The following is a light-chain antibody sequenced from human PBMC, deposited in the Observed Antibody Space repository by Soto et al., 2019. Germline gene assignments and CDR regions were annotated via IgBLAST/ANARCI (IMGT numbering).Light chain of an antibody. V-gene: IGLV2-14*03. CDR1: SSDVGAYNN. Sequence: QSALTQPASVSRSPGESITISCTGTSSDVGAYNNVSWYQQHPGKAPKLMIYDVSNRPSGVSNRFSGSKSGNTASLTISGLQAEDEADYYCSSYTSTNSLFGGGTKLTVL. J-gene: IGLJ2*01. CDR3: SSYTSTNSL. CDR2: DVS.